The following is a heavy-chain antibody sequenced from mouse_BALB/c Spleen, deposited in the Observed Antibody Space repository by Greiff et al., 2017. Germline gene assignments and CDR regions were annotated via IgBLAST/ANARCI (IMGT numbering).Heavy chain of an antibody. V-gene: IGHV5-6-5*01. CDR1: GFTFSSYA. Sequence: EVQLVESGGGLVKPGGSLKLSCAASGFTFSSYAMSWVRQTPEKRLEWVASISSGGSTYYPDSVKGRFTISRDNARNILYLQMSSLRSEDTAMYYCARVSYYFDYWGQGTTLTVSS. CDR3: ARVSYYFDY. J-gene: IGHJ2*01. CDR2: ISSGGST.